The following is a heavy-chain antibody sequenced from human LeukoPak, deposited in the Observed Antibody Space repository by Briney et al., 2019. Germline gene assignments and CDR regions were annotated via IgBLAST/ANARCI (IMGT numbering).Heavy chain of an antibody. D-gene: IGHD3-16*01. V-gene: IGHV4-39*07. Sequence: SETLSLTCTVSGGSISSSSYYWGWIRQPPGKGLEWIGSIYYSGSTYYDPSLKSRVTVSVDTSTNQFSLKLSSVTAADTAVYYCARGPWGAFDIWGQGTMVTVSS. CDR1: GGSISSSSYY. CDR2: IYYSGST. J-gene: IGHJ3*02. CDR3: ARGPWGAFDI.